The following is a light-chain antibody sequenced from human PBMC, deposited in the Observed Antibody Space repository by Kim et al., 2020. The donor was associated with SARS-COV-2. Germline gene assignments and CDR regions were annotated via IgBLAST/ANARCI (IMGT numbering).Light chain of an antibody. CDR3: QSYDSSNHWV. CDR1: SGRIAPTY. V-gene: IGLV6-57*03. J-gene: IGLJ3*02. Sequence: KTLTISCTRSSGRIAPTYVQWYQQRPGRAPATVIYEEDQRPSGVPDRFSGSIDSSSNSASLIISGLKTEDEADYYCQSYDSSNHWVFGGGTKLTVL. CDR2: EED.